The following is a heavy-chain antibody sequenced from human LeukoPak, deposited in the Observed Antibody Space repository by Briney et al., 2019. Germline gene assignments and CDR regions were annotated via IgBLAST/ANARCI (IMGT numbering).Heavy chain of an antibody. CDR2: ISYDGSNK. V-gene: IGHV3-30*01. D-gene: IGHD1-26*01. Sequence: GGSLRLSCAASGFTFSSYAMHWVRQAPGKGLEWVAVISYDGSNKYYVDSVKGRFTISRDNSKNTLYLQMNSLRAEDTAVYYCARSLSGSYSPYYYYYYMDVWGKGTTVTVSS. J-gene: IGHJ6*03. CDR3: ARSLSGSYSPYYYYYYMDV. CDR1: GFTFSSYA.